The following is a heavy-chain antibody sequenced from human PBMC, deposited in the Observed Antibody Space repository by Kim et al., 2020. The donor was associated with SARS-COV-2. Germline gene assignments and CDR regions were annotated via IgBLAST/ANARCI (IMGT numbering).Heavy chain of an antibody. D-gene: IGHD1-26*01. J-gene: IGHJ4*02. V-gene: IGHV3-15*01. Sequence: CAEPMEGRFTISKDHSKNTLNLQMDSLKTEDTAVYYCTTGWGVRATFFDCWGQGTLVTVSS. CDR3: TTGWGVRATFFDC.